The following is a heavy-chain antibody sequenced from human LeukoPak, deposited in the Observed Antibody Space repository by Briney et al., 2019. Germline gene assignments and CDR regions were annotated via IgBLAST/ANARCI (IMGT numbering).Heavy chain of an antibody. CDR1: GGSISSSSYY. Sequence: PSETLSLTCTVSGGSISSSSYYWGWIRQPPGKGLERIGSIYYSGSTYYNPSLKSRVTISVDTSKNQFSLKLSSVTAADTAVYYCARGKAVAGTSWFDPWGQGTLVTVSS. J-gene: IGHJ5*02. CDR2: IYYSGST. V-gene: IGHV4-39*07. D-gene: IGHD6-19*01. CDR3: ARGKAVAGTSWFDP.